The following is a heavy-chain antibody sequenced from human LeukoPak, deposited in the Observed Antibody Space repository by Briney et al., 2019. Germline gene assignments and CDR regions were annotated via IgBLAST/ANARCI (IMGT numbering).Heavy chain of an antibody. V-gene: IGHV4-38-2*01. CDR3: ARHSGDIVVVPAAISLGWFDP. CDR1: GYSISSGYY. Sequence: KASETLSLTCAVSGYSISSGYYWGWIRQPPGKGLEWIGSIYHSGSTYYNPSLKSRVTISVDTSKNQFSLKLSSVTAADTAVYYCARHSGDIVVVPAAISLGWFDPWGQGALVTVSS. D-gene: IGHD2-2*02. CDR2: IYHSGST. J-gene: IGHJ5*02.